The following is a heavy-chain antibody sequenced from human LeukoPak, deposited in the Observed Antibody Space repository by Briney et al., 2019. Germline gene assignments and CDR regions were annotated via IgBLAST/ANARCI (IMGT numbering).Heavy chain of an antibody. CDR3: AKHSSPPFYYYYYMDV. J-gene: IGHJ6*03. CDR1: GFTFSSYA. V-gene: IGHV3-23*01. CDR2: ISGSGGST. D-gene: IGHD6-13*01. Sequence: GGSLRLPCAASGFTFSSYAMSWVRQAPGKGLEWVSAISGSGGSTYYADSVKGRFTISRDNSKNTLYLQMNSLRAEDTAVYYCAKHSSPPFYYYYYMDVWGKGTTVTVSS.